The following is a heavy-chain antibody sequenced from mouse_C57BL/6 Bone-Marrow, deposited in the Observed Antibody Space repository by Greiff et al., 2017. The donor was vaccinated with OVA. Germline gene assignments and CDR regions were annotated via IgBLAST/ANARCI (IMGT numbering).Heavy chain of an antibody. Sequence: EVQLQQSGAELVKPGASVKLSCTASGFNIKDYYMHWVKQRTEQGLEWIGRIDPEDGETKYAPKFQGRATITADTSTHTDYLQLSSLTSEDTAVDYCARRGSVEGYFDVWGTGTTVTVSS. V-gene: IGHV14-2*01. CDR3: ARRGSVEGYFDV. J-gene: IGHJ1*03. CDR1: GFNIKDYY. CDR2: IDPEDGET.